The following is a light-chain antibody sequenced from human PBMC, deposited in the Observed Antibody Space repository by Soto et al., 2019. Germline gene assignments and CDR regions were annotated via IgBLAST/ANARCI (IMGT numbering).Light chain of an antibody. Sequence: QSALTQPASVSGSPGQPITISCTGTSSDVGAYKYVSWYQQHPGKVPKLIIYGVSNRPSGDSNRFSGSKSGNTAFLTISGLQPEDEADYYCSSFTGTTTLDVFGTGTKVTVL. CDR2: GVS. CDR3: SSFTGTTTLDV. J-gene: IGLJ1*01. V-gene: IGLV2-14*03. CDR1: SSDVGAYKY.